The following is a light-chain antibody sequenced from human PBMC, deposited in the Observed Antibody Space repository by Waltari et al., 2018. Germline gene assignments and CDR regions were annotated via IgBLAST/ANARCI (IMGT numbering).Light chain of an antibody. CDR1: QSVTNY. V-gene: IGKV3-11*01. Sequence: DIVLTQSPALLSLSPGERASLSCSASQSVTNYLAWYQQKPGQSPRHLIYDTSNRATGIPARFSGSGFGTSFTRSISSLEPEDFAVYYCQQRRDWPLTFGGGTKVEIK. CDR3: QQRRDWPLT. J-gene: IGKJ4*01. CDR2: DTS.